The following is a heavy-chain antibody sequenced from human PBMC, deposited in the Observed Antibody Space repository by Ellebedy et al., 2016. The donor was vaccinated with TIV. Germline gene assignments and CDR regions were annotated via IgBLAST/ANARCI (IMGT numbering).Heavy chain of an antibody. Sequence: GGSLRLXXAASGFTFSSYWMSWVRQAPGKGLEWVASIKEDGSEKYYVDSVKGRFTISRDNAKNSLYLQMNSLRAEDTAVYYCAYEEGSSGYWGQGTLVTVSS. CDR3: AYEEGSSGY. J-gene: IGHJ4*02. D-gene: IGHD3-22*01. CDR2: IKEDGSEK. CDR1: GFTFSSYW. V-gene: IGHV3-7*01.